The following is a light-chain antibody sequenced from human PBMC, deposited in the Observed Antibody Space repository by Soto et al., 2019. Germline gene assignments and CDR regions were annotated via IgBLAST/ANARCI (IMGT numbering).Light chain of an antibody. J-gene: IGKJ3*01. Sequence: IVMTQSPATLSVSPGERATLSCRASQSVSSNLAWYQHKPGQAPRLLIYGASTRATGIPARFSGSGSGTEFTLTISSLQSEDFAVYYCQHQTFGPGTKVDIK. CDR2: GAS. CDR3: QHQT. CDR1: QSVSSN. V-gene: IGKV3-15*01.